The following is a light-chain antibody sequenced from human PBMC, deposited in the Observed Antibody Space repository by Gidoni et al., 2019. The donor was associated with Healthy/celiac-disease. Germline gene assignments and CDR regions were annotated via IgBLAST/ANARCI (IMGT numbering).Light chain of an antibody. V-gene: IGKV3-11*01. Sequence: EIVLTQSPATLSLSPGERATLSCRASQSVSSYLAGYQQKPGQAPRLLIYYASSRATGIPARFSGSGSGTDFTLTISSLVPEDFAVYYCQQRSNWPPWTFGQGTKVEIK. CDR3: QQRSNWPPWT. CDR1: QSVSSY. CDR2: YAS. J-gene: IGKJ1*01.